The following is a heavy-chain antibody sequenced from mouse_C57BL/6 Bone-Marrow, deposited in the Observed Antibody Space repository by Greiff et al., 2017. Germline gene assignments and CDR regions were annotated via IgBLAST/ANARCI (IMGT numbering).Heavy chain of an antibody. D-gene: IGHD1-1*01. Sequence: EVMLVESGGDLVKPGGSLKLSCAASGFTFSSYGMSWVRQTPDTRLEWVATISSGGSYTYYPDSVKGRFTISRDNAKNTLYLQMSSLKSEDTAMYYCARLPITTVVGFDYWGQGTTLTVSS. V-gene: IGHV5-6*01. CDR2: ISSGGSYT. CDR3: ARLPITTVVGFDY. J-gene: IGHJ2*01. CDR1: GFTFSSYG.